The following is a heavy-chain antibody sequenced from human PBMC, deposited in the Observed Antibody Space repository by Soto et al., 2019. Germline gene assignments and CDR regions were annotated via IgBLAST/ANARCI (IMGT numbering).Heavy chain of an antibody. J-gene: IGHJ4*02. D-gene: IGHD3-9*01. CDR3: ARVQYDILTGHPIRYYFDY. Sequence: GASVKVSCKASGYTFTSYAMHWVRQAPGQRLEWMGWINAGNGNTKYSQKFQGRVTITRDTSASTAYMELSSLRSEDTAVYYCARVQYDILTGHPIRYYFDYWGQGTLVTVSS. CDR2: INAGNGNT. CDR1: GYTFTSYA. V-gene: IGHV1-3*01.